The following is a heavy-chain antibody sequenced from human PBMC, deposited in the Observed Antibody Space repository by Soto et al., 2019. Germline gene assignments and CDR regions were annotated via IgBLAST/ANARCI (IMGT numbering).Heavy chain of an antibody. V-gene: IGHV4-4*02. CDR2: IYHSGST. CDR1: GGSISSSNW. D-gene: IGHD1-26*01. CDR3: ARFNSGSYYEVFEI. J-gene: IGHJ3*02. Sequence: QVQLQESGPGLVKPSGTLSLTCAVSGGSISSSNWWSWVRQPPGKGLEWIGEIYHSGSTNYNPSLXXXVXXSVDKSKNQFSLKLSSVTAADTAVYYCARFNSGSYYEVFEIWGQGTMVTVSS.